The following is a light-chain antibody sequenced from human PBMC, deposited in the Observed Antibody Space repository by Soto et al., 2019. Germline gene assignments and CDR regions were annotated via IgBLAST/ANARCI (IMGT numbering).Light chain of an antibody. CDR2: AAS. J-gene: IGKJ4*01. Sequence: EIVLTQSPATLSLYPGDRAILSCRASFTVDSHLVWYQQKLGQAPRLLIYAASNRVTGVPARFSGSGSGADFTLAISGLEPEDSAVYYCQQRANWPLLIFGGGTKVLIK. CDR1: FTVDSH. CDR3: QQRANWPLLI. V-gene: IGKV3-11*01.